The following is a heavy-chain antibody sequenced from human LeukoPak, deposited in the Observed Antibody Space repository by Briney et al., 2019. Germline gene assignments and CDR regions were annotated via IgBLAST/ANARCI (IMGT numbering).Heavy chain of an antibody. D-gene: IGHD5-12*01. CDR3: ARGTYSGYDSSFDY. CDR1: GFTFSSYN. V-gene: IGHV3-21*01. Sequence: GGSLRLSCTASGFTFSSYNMNWVRQAPGKGLEWVSSFTAYSGASIYYADSVRGRFTISRDNVKNSLYLQINSLRAEDTAVYYCARGTYSGYDSSFDYWGQGTLVTVSS. CDR2: FTAYSGASI. J-gene: IGHJ4*02.